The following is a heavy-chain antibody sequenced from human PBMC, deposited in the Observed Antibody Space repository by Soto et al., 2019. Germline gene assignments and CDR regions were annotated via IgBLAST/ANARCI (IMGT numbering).Heavy chain of an antibody. Sequence: EVQLLESGGGLVQPGGSLRLSCAASGFTFSTYAMSWVRQAPGKGLEWVSAVSSSDDTTYYAKSVKGRFTISRDNSKNTLYLQMNSLRADDTAQYYCAKPGGYRIVGYYFDSWGQGTLVTVSS. D-gene: IGHD1-26*01. V-gene: IGHV3-23*01. J-gene: IGHJ4*02. CDR2: VSSSDDTT. CDR3: AKPGGYRIVGYYFDS. CDR1: GFTFSTYA.